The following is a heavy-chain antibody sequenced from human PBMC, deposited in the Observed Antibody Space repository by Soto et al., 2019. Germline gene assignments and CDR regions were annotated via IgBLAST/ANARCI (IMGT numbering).Heavy chain of an antibody. J-gene: IGHJ5*02. D-gene: IGHD2-2*01. CDR3: SCDIVVVPAREWFDP. CDR1: GFIFSNYA. CDR2: IRGSSSPT. Sequence: GGSLRLSCAASGFIFSNYAMSWVRQAPGKGLEWVSHIRGSSSPTNYADSVKGRFTISRDNAKNTLYLQMNSLRAEDTAVYYCSCDIVVVPAREWFDPWGQGTLVTVSS. V-gene: IGHV3-48*01.